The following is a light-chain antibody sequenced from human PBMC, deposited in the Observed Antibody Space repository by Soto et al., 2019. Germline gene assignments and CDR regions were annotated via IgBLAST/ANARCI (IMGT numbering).Light chain of an antibody. V-gene: IGKV3-15*01. CDR3: QQYNNWPWT. J-gene: IGKJ1*01. Sequence: ENVMTQSPSTLSVSPGERPAPSCRASQGIGSTLAWYQQKPGQAPRLLIHGASTRAPGFPARFSGSGSGTDFTLTISSLQSEDFAVYYCQQYNNWPWTFAQGTKVDIK. CDR2: GAS. CDR1: QGIGST.